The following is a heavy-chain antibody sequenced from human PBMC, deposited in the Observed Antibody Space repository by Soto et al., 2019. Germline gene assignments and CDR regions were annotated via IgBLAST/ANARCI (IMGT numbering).Heavy chain of an antibody. D-gene: IGHD3-16*01. CDR3: AKPVRGIAGANYDS. Sequence: GGSLRLSCAASGFTFDDYAMHWVRQAPGKCLEWVSVISWDGKTSYYAASVRGRFTISRDNSKNFLYLYMIGLRPEDTALYYCAKPVRGIAGANYDSWGQGALVNVSS. J-gene: IGHJ5*02. CDR1: GFTFDDYA. V-gene: IGHV3-43*01. CDR2: ISWDGKTS.